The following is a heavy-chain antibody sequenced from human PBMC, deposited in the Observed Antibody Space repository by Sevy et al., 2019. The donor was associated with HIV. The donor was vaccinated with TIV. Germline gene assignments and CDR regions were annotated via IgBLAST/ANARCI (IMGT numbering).Heavy chain of an antibody. V-gene: IGHV3-7*03. CDR1: EFTFSSYW. CDR3: ARWDV. J-gene: IGHJ6*04. Sequence: GGSLRLSCAASEFTFSSYWMNWVRQAPGKGMEWVANIKEDESDKYYVDSVKGAFTISRDNAENSLYLEMNSLRDEDTAVYYCARWDVWGKETTVTVSS. CDR2: IKEDESDK.